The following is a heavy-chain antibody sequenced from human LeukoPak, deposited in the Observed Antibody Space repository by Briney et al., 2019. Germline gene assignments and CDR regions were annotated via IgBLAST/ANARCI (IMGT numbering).Heavy chain of an antibody. D-gene: IGHD1-26*01. J-gene: IGHJ4*02. CDR3: AKVTSCGTWSYSEFCYFDY. V-gene: IGHV3-11*01. CDR2: ISNSGSSI. CDR1: GFTFSDSY. Sequence: GGSLRLSCAASGFTFSDSYMTWIRQAPGKGLEWVSYISNSGSSIYYADSVKGRFTISRDNSKNTLYLQMNSLRAEDTAVYYCAKVTSCGTWSYSEFCYFDYWGQGTLVTVSS.